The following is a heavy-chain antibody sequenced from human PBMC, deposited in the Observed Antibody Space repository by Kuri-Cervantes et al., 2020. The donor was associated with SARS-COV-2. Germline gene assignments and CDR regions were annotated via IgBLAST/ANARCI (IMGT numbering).Heavy chain of an antibody. Sequence: GGSLRLSCAASGFTFSSYSMNWVRQAPGKGLEWVSSISSSSSYIYYADSVKGRFTISRDNAKNSLYLQMNSLRAEDTAVYYCARWGNPAWNMDVWGKGTTVTVSS. J-gene: IGHJ6*03. D-gene: IGHD4-23*01. CDR3: ARWGNPAWNMDV. V-gene: IGHV3-21*01. CDR2: ISSSSSYI. CDR1: GFTFSSYS.